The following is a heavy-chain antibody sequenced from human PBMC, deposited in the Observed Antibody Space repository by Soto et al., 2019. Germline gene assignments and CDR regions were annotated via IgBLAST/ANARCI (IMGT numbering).Heavy chain of an antibody. J-gene: IGHJ4*02. CDR2: IDHSGRT. Sequence: QVQVQESGPGLVKPSGTLSLTCVVSGGSISTDNWWSWVRQPPGKGLEWIGEIDHSGRTNYNPSLKNRVSISADTSKTHLALQMTSVTAADTAVYYCARDQDSGWGLDSWGQGILVTVSS. D-gene: IGHD6-19*01. CDR1: GGSISTDNW. V-gene: IGHV4-4*02. CDR3: ARDQDSGWGLDS.